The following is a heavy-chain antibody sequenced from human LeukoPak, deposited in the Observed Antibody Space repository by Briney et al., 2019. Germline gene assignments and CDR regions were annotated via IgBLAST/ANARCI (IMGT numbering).Heavy chain of an antibody. V-gene: IGHV5-51*01. Sequence: GESLKISCKGSGYSFTSYWIGWVRQMPGKGLEWMGIISPGDSDTRYSPSFQGQVTISADKSVSTAYLQWSSLKASDTAMYYCARQSITGTTASDYWGQGTLATVSS. CDR1: GYSFTSYW. J-gene: IGHJ4*02. D-gene: IGHD1-7*01. CDR3: ARQSITGTTASDY. CDR2: ISPGDSDT.